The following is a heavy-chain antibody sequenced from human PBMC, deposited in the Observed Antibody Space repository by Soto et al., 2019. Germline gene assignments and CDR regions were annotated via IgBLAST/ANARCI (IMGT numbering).Heavy chain of an antibody. D-gene: IGHD2-2*01. Sequence: PSETLSLTCTVSGDSISAFYWSWIRLPPGKGLEWIGYIFYGGNTNYNPSFESRVTISIDTSRSQFSLKLRSLTAADTAIYYCARQYCDYNGCYDSFDYWGQGLLVTISS. CDR2: IFYGGNT. V-gene: IGHV4-59*08. J-gene: IGHJ4*02. CDR1: GDSISAFY. CDR3: ARQYCDYNGCYDSFDY.